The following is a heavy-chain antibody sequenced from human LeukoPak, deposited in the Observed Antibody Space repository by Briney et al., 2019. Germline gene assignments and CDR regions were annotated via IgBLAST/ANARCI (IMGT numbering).Heavy chain of an antibody. D-gene: IGHD6-6*01. J-gene: IGHJ5*02. CDR1: GFAFNTYA. CDR3: ARSIAAGRGNWFDP. V-gene: IGHV3-21*01. Sequence: PGGSLRLSCAASGFAFNTYAMHWVRQAPGKGLEWVSSIGSSSSFIYYADSVKGRFTISRDNAKNSLYLQMNSLRAEDTAVYYCARSIAAGRGNWFDPWGQGTLVTVSS. CDR2: IGSSSSFI.